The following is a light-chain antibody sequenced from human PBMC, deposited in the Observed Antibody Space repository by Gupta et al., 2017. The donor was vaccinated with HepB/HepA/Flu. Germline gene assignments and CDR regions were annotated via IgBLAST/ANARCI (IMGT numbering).Light chain of an antibody. CDR3: SAWADSVSGRFV. CDR2: RKN. Sequence: QSVLTQPPSASGTPGQRVTISCSGGNFNIGSNYVYWYQQVPGMDPKLLIDRKNQRPSGVPDRFSGYKSGTSASLAISGLRSDDQADYYWSAWADSVSGRFVFGSGTRVTVL. CDR1: NFNIGSNY. J-gene: IGLJ1*01. V-gene: IGLV1-47*01.